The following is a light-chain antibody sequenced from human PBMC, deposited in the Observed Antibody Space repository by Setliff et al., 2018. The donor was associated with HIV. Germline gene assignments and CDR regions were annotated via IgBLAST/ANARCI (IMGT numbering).Light chain of an antibody. Sequence: QSVLTQPPSVSGAPGQRVTISCTGSSSNIGAGYDVHWYRQLPETAPKLLISLNSNRPSGVPDRFSASKSGTSASLAITGLQAEDEADYYCQSYDSSLKYVFGTGTKVTVL. CDR3: QSYDSSLKYV. CDR1: SSNIGAGYD. J-gene: IGLJ1*01. V-gene: IGLV1-40*01. CDR2: LNS.